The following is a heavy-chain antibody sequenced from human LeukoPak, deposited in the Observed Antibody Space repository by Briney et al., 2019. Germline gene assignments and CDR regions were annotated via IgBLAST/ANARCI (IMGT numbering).Heavy chain of an antibody. D-gene: IGHD2-15*01. CDR1: GFTFSDHA. CDR3: ARKSLVVGTNAFDI. CDR2: FASNNDYR. V-gene: IGHV3-21*06. J-gene: IGHJ3*02. Sequence: GDSLRLSCRGSGFTFSDHAMAWVRQAPGKGLEWVSSFASNNDYRYSADALRGRFTISRDNAKNSLFLQMNSLRPDDTAVYYCARKSLVVGTNAFDIWGQGTMVTVSS.